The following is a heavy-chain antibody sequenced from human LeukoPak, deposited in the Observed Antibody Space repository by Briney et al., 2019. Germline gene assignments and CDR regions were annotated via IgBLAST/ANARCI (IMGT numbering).Heavy chain of an antibody. CDR2: IRYDGSNT. J-gene: IGHJ4*02. CDR1: GFTFSSYG. Sequence: PGGSLRLSCAASGFTFSSYGMHWVRQAPGKGLEWVAFIRYDGSNTYYADSVKGRFTISRDNSKNTLYLQMNSLRAEDTAVYYCAVGHYYHSSGYLFDYWGQGTLVTVSS. CDR3: AVGHYYHSSGYLFDY. D-gene: IGHD3-22*01. V-gene: IGHV3-30*02.